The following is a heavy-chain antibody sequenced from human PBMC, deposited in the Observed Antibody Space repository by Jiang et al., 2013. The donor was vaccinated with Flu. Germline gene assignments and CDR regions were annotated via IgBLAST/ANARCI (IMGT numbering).Heavy chain of an antibody. V-gene: IGHV3-23*01. J-gene: IGHJ5*02. CDR3: AKGSGSSIRLNWFAP. CDR1: GFTFSSYA. D-gene: IGHD1-26*01. Sequence: RLSCAASGFTFSSYAMSWVRQAPGKGLEWVSAISGSGGNTYYADSVKGRFTISRDNSKNTLSLQMNSLRAEDTAVYYCAKGSGSSIRLNWFAPWGQGTLVTVSS. CDR2: ISGSGGNT.